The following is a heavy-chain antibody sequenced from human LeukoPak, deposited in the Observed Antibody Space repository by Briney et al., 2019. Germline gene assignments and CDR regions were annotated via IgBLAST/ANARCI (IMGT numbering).Heavy chain of an antibody. Sequence: ETLSLTCTVSGGSISSSSYYWGWIRQPPGKGLEWVSVIYSGGNTYYADSVRGRFTISRDNSQNTLYLQMNSLRVDDTALYFCARAGFYSGWYVVDFWGHGTLVTVSS. CDR1: GGSISSSSYY. V-gene: IGHV3-53*03. CDR2: IYSGGNT. J-gene: IGHJ4*01. D-gene: IGHD6-19*01. CDR3: ARAGFYSGWYVVDF.